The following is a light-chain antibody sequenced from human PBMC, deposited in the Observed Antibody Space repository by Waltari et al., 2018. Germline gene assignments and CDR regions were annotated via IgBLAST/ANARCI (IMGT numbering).Light chain of an antibody. Sequence: QSALTQPASLSGSPGQSITIPCTGTSSTVGHYNRFSWYQQHHGKAPKLLIYEVDKRPSGISNRFSGSKSGNTASLTISGLQAEDEADYYCCSYVRSVSFVFGGGTKLTVL. CDR3: CSYVRSVSFV. CDR2: EVD. J-gene: IGLJ2*01. V-gene: IGLV2-23*02. CDR1: SSTVGHYNR.